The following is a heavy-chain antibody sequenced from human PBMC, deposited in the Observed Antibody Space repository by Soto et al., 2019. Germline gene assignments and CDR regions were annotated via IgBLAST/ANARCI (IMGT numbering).Heavy chain of an antibody. CDR3: ARVRDWFDP. D-gene: IGHD3-3*01. J-gene: IGHJ5*02. CDR2: IDHSGYT. CDR1: GGSFRGYY. V-gene: IGHV4-34*01. Sequence: VQLQPWGAGLLKPSETLSLTCAVYGGSFRGYYWNWIRQPPGKGLEWIGEIDHSGYTNYNPSLKSRVPKSVNTSKNQFSVRLTSVTAADTAGYYCARVRDWFDPWGQGTLGTVSS.